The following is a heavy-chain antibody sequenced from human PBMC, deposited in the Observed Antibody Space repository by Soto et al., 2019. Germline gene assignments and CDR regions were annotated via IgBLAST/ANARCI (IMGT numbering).Heavy chain of an antibody. CDR3: ESRLWFGEYYYYGMDV. CDR2: IIPIFGTA. D-gene: IGHD3-10*01. J-gene: IGHJ6*02. CDR1: GGTFSSYA. Sequence: QVQLVQSGAEVKKPGSSVKVSCKASGGTFSSYAISWVRQAPGQGLEWMGGIIPIFGTANYAQKFQGRVTITADESTSTAYMELSSLRSEDTAVYYCESRLWFGEYYYYGMDVWGQGTTVTVSS. V-gene: IGHV1-69*01.